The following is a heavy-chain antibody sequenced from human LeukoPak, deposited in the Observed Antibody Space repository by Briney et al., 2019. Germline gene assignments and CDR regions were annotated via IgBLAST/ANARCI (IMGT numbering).Heavy chain of an antibody. D-gene: IGHD4-17*01. Sequence: GGSLRLSCAASEFTFSTHSMNWVRQAPGKGLEWVSSISSSSSYIYYADSVKGRFTISRDNAKNSLYLQMNSLRAEDTAVYYCARSFYGDYIDYWGQGTLVTVSS. CDR3: ARSFYGDYIDY. CDR2: ISSSSSYI. V-gene: IGHV3-21*01. J-gene: IGHJ4*02. CDR1: EFTFSTHS.